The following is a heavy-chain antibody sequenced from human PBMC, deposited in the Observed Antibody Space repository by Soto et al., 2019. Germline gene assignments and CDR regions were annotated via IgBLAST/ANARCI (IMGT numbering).Heavy chain of an antibody. CDR3: GRVAMGVHNWFDP. CDR1: GGSISSGGYY. Sequence: TLSLTCTVSGGSISSGGYYWSWIRQHPGKGLEWIGYIYYSGSTYYNPSLKSRVTISVDTSKNQFSLKLSSVTAADTAVYYCGRVAMGVHNWFDPWGPGTLVTVS. D-gene: IGHD2-8*01. V-gene: IGHV4-31*03. J-gene: IGHJ5*02. CDR2: IYYSGST.